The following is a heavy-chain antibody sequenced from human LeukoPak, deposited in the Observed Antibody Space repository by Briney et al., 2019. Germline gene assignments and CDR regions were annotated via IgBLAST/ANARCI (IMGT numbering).Heavy chain of an antibody. CDR3: ARGPPARV. CDR1: GGSFSGYY. V-gene: IGHV4-34*01. J-gene: IGHJ4*02. Sequence: SETLSLTCAVYGGSFSGYYWSWIRQPPGKGLEWIGEISHSGSTNYNPSLKSRVTISVDTSKNQFSLKLSSVTAADTAVYYCARGPPARVWGQGTLVTVSS. CDR2: ISHSGST.